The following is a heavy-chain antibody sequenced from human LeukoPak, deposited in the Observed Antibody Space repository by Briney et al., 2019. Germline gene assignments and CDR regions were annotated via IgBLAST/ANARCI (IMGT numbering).Heavy chain of an antibody. J-gene: IGHJ4*02. CDR3: ARADYGGPFDY. Sequence: SETLSLTCTVSGGSISSGDYYWNWIRQPPGKGLEWIGYIYYSGSTYYNPSLKSRVTISVDTSKNQFSLSLNSVTAADTAIYYCARADYGGPFDYWGQGTLVTASS. D-gene: IGHD4-23*01. CDR1: GGSISSGDYY. V-gene: IGHV4-30-4*01. CDR2: IYYSGST.